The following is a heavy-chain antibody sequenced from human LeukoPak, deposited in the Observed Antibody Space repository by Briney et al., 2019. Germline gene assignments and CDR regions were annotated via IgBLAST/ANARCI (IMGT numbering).Heavy chain of an antibody. J-gene: IGHJ4*02. CDR3: AREAPISDSGNYYKSLGY. D-gene: IGHD3-10*01. CDR2: VYYTGST. Sequence: SETLSLTCTVSGGSISSYYWSWVRQPPGKGLEWIGFVYYTGSTNYSPSLKSRVTISVDTSKNQFSLKLRSVTAADTAVYYCAREAPISDSGNYYKSLGYWGQGTLVTVSS. CDR1: GGSISSYY. V-gene: IGHV4-59*01.